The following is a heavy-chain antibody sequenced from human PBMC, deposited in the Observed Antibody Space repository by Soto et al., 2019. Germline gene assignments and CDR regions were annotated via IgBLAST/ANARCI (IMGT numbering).Heavy chain of an antibody. J-gene: IGHJ6*02. CDR2: IWYDGSNK. CDR1: GFTFSSYG. V-gene: IGHV3-33*01. Sequence: QVQLVESGGGVVQPGRSLRLSCAASGFTFSSYGMHWVRQAPGKGLEWVAVIWYDGSNKYYADSVKGRFAISRDNSKNSMYLEMNSLRAEDTAVYYCARDGGYCSGCDYYDGMDVWGQGTTVTVSS. D-gene: IGHD2-15*01. CDR3: ARDGGYCSGCDYYDGMDV.